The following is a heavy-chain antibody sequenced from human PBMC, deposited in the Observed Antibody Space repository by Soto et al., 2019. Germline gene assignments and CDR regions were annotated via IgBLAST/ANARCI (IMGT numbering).Heavy chain of an antibody. CDR1: GYTFTSYY. CDR2: INPSGGST. D-gene: IGHD6-19*01. J-gene: IGHJ3*02. Sequence: ASVKVSCKASGYTFTSYYMHWLRQAPGQGLEWMGIINPSGGSTSYAQKFQGRVTMTRDTSTSTVYMELSSLRSEDTAVYYCAAHNVYSSGLDAFDIWGQGTMVTVSS. V-gene: IGHV1-46*01. CDR3: AAHNVYSSGLDAFDI.